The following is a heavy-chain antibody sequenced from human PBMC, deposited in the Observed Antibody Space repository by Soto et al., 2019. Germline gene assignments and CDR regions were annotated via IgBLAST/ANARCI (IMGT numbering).Heavy chain of an antibody. V-gene: IGHV4-61*01. Sequence: PSETLSLTCTVSGGSVSSGSYYWTWIRQPPGKGLEWIGYIYYSGSTNYNPSLKSRVTISVDTSKNQFSLKLSSVTAADTAAYYCAKLPWADYGGIFDPWGQGTLVTVSS. CDR1: GGSVSSGSYY. CDR2: IYYSGST. D-gene: IGHD4-17*01. CDR3: AKLPWADYGGIFDP. J-gene: IGHJ5*02.